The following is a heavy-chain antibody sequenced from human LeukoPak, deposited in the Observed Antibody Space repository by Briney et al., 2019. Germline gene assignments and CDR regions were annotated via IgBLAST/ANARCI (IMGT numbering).Heavy chain of an antibody. CDR1: GFTFSSYS. CDR2: ISSSSSYI. V-gene: IGHV3-21*01. J-gene: IGHJ4*02. CDR3: ARLTPRPHDYGDYEDY. Sequence: PGGSLRLSCAASGFTFSSYSMNWVRQAPGKGLEWVSSISSSSSYIYYADSVKGRFTISRDDAKNSLYLQMNSLRAEDTAVYYCARLTPRPHDYGDYEDYWGQGTLVTVSS. D-gene: IGHD4-17*01.